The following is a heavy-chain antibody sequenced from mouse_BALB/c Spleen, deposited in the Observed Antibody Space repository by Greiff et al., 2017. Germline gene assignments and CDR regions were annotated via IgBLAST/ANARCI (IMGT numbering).Heavy chain of an antibody. CDR1: GYTFSSYW. CDR3: AREGGYGNYGEIYAMDY. V-gene: IGHV1-9*01. D-gene: IGHD2-1*01. Sequence: QVQLQQSGAELMKPGASVKISCKATGYTFSSYWIEWVKQRPGHGLEWIGEILPGSGSTNYNEKFKGKATFTADTSSNTAYMQLSSLTSEDSAVYYCAREGGYGNYGEIYAMDYWGQGTSVTVSS. CDR2: ILPGSGST. J-gene: IGHJ4*01.